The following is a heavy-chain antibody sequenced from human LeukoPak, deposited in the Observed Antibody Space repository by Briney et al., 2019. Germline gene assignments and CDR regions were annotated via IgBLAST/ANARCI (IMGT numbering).Heavy chain of an antibody. CDR2: IKQDGTEK. D-gene: IGHD3-22*01. Sequence: GGSLRLSCAASGFTFSSYWMNWVRQAPGKGLEWVANIKQDGTEKYYVDSVKGRFTISRDNAKNSLYLQMNSLRAEDTAVYYCARDLTYYHDSTGYYYDAFDIWGQGTMVTVSS. V-gene: IGHV3-7*01. CDR3: ARDLTYYHDSTGYYYDAFDI. J-gene: IGHJ3*02. CDR1: GFTFSSYW.